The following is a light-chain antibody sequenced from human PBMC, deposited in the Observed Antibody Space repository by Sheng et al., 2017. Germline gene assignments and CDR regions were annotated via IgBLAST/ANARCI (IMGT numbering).Light chain of an antibody. CDR2: GAS. V-gene: IGKV3-15*01. CDR1: QSVSFN. J-gene: IGKJ2*03. CDR3: QQYNNWPPYS. Sequence: DIVLTQSPDTLSLSPGERATLSCRASQSVSFNLAWYQQRPGQVPRLLIYGASTRVTGIPARFSGSGSGTEFTLTITSLQSEDSAVYYCQQYNNWPPYSFGQGTKLEIK.